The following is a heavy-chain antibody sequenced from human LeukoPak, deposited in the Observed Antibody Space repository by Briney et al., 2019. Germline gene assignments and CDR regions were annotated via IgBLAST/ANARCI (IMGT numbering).Heavy chain of an antibody. CDR2: INWNGGST. V-gene: IGHV3-20*04. CDR1: GYTFDDYG. J-gene: IGHJ4*02. Sequence: GSVRLSCAASGYTFDDYGMSWVRQAPGHGLEWVCGINWNGGSTGYAQSVQGRFTISRDNSKNTPYLQLSSLRVEDTALYYCAKSVLGRVVGDFDYWGQGNLVTVSS. D-gene: IGHD3-3*01. CDR3: AKSVLGRVVGDFDY.